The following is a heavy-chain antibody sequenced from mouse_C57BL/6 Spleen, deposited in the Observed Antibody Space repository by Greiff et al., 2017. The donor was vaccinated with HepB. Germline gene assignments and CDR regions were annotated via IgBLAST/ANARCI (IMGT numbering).Heavy chain of an antibody. Sequence: VKLMESGAELVKPGASVKLSCKASGYTFTSYWMHWVKQRPGQGLEWIGMIHPNSGSTNYNEKFKSKATLTVDKSSSTAYMQLSSLTSEDSAVYYCGGGRGFDYRGQGTTLTVSS. V-gene: IGHV1-64*01. CDR1: GYTFTSYW. CDR3: GGGRGFDY. D-gene: IGHD1-1*02. J-gene: IGHJ2*01. CDR2: IHPNSGST.